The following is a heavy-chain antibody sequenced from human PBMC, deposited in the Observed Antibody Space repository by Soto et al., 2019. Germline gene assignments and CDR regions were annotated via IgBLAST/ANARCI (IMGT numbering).Heavy chain of an antibody. CDR2: IIPIFGTA. Sequence: QVQLVQSGAEEKKPGSSVKVSCKASGGTFSSYAISWVRQAPGQGLEWMGGIIPIFGTADYAQKFQGRVTITADESTSTAYMELSSLRSEDTAMYYCVSHSGSSPEGRYYYGMDVWGQGTTLTVSS. CDR1: GGTFSSYA. V-gene: IGHV1-69*12. D-gene: IGHD1-26*01. CDR3: VSHSGSSPEGRYYYGMDV. J-gene: IGHJ6*02.